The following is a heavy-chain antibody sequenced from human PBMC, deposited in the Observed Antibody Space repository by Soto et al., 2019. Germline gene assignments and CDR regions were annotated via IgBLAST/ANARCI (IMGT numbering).Heavy chain of an antibody. Sequence: SSVKVSCKASGYTFSSYAMHWVRQAPGQRLEWMGWINAGYGNTKSSQKFQDRVTISRDTSASTAYMELTSLRSEDTAVYYCARGTGDGTFDFWGQGTLVTVSS. CDR1: GYTFSSYA. CDR3: ARGTGDGTFDF. D-gene: IGHD7-27*01. V-gene: IGHV1-3*01. CDR2: INAGYGNT. J-gene: IGHJ4*02.